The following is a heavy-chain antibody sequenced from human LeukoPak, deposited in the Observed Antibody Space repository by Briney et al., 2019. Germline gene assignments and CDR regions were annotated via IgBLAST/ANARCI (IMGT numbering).Heavy chain of an antibody. Sequence: ASVKVSCKVSGYTFTVYYMHWVRQAPGQGLEWLGWINPNSGGTNYAQNFQGRVTMTRDTSISTACMELSRLRSDDTAVYYCARDQGHGGNSWDYWGQGTLVTVSS. J-gene: IGHJ4*02. CDR3: ARDQGHGGNSWDY. V-gene: IGHV1-2*02. D-gene: IGHD4-23*01. CDR2: INPNSGGT. CDR1: GYTFTVYY.